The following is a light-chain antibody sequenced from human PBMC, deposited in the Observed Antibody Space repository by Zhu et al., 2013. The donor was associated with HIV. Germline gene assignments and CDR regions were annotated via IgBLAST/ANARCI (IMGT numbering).Light chain of an antibody. CDR3: CSYAGSSTYVM. CDR2: EVS. J-gene: IGLJ3*02. CDR1: SSDVGGYNY. Sequence: QSALSQPPSASGSPGQSVTISCTGTSSDVGGYNYVSWYQQHPGKAPKVMIYEVSNRPSGVSNRFSGSKSGNTASLTISGLQTEDEADYYCCSYAGSSTYVMFGGGTKLTVL. V-gene: IGLV2-14*01.